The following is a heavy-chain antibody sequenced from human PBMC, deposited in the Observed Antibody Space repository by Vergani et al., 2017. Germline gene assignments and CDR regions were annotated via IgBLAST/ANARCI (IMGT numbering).Heavy chain of an antibody. D-gene: IGHD3-10*01. CDR1: GYTFTSYY. J-gene: IGHJ4*02. V-gene: IGHV1-46*01. CDR2: INPSGGST. Sequence: QVQLVQSGAEVKKPGASVKVSCKASGYTFTSYYMHWVRQAPGQGLEWMGIINPSGGSTSYAQKFQGRVTMTRDTSTSTVYMELSSLRSEATAVYYCARDGGNYYGSGSYYNVYWGQGTLVTVSS. CDR3: ARDGGNYYGSGSYYNVY.